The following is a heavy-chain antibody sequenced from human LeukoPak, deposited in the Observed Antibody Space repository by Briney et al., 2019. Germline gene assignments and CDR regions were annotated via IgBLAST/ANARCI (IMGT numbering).Heavy chain of an antibody. J-gene: IGHJ3*02. CDR3: ASGRGTRDAFDI. D-gene: IGHD1-7*01. CDR2: IYYSGST. Sequence: SETLSLTCTVSGDSISSSSYYWSWIRQPPGKGLEWIGYIYYSGSTNYNPSLKSRVTISVDTSKNQFSLKLSSVTVADTAVYYCASGRGTRDAFDIWGQGTMVTVSS. CDR1: GDSISSSSYY. V-gene: IGHV4-61*01.